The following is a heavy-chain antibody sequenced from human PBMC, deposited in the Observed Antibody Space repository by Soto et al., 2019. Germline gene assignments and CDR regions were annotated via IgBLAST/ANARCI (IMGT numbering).Heavy chain of an antibody. D-gene: IGHD6-6*01. CDR2: INAGTGIA. J-gene: IGHJ5*02. CDR3: ARHATRGEYSSRNDWFDP. CDR1: GYTFTRYA. V-gene: IGHV1-3*01. Sequence: GASVKVSCKASGYTFTRYAIHWVRQAPGQGLEWLGWINAGTGIATYSQRFQGRVTITSDTSATTSYMELSSLTSEDTAVYFCARHATRGEYSSRNDWFDPWGQGTLVTVSS.